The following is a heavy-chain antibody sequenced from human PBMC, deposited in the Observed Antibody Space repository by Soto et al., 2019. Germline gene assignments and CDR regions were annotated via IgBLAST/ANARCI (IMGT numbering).Heavy chain of an antibody. D-gene: IGHD5-18*01. Sequence: EVQLVESGGVVVRPGGSLRLSCAASGFTFDEFAMHWVRQAPGKGLEWVSLISWDGDSTYYADSVKGRFTISRDNSKNSLYLQMNSLRPEDTALYYCAKEMPAMNYYYYAMDVWGQGTTVTVSS. CDR3: AKEMPAMNYYYYAMDV. J-gene: IGHJ6*02. V-gene: IGHV3-43D*04. CDR2: ISWDGDST. CDR1: GFTFDEFA.